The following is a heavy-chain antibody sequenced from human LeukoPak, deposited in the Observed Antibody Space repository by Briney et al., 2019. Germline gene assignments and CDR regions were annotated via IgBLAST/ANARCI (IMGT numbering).Heavy chain of an antibody. Sequence: ASVKVSCKASGYTFTGYYMHWVRQAPGQGLEWMGWINPKSGGTNHAQKFQGRVTMTRDTSISTAYMELRRLRSDDTAVYYCARDYLLDYDSGGSGWFDPWGQGTLVTVSS. V-gene: IGHV1-2*02. CDR2: INPKSGGT. J-gene: IGHJ5*02. CDR1: GYTFTGYY. D-gene: IGHD3-22*01. CDR3: ARDYLLDYDSGGSGWFDP.